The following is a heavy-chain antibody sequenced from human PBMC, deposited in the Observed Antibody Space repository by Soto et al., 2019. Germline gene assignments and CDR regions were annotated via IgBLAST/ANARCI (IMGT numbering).Heavy chain of an antibody. D-gene: IGHD4-17*01. CDR2: IYWDDDK. CDR1: GFSLITSGVV. Sequence: QITLKESGPTLVKPTQTLTLTCTFSGFSLITSGVVVGWIRKPPGKALEWLALIYWDDDKRYSPSLKSRLTITKDTSKNQVVLTMTNMDPVDTATYYCAHSVGYYGGNFALDPWGQGTLVTVS. J-gene: IGHJ5*02. V-gene: IGHV2-5*02. CDR3: AHSVGYYGGNFALDP.